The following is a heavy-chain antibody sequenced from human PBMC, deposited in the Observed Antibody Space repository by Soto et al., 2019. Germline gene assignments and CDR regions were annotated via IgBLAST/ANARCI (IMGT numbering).Heavy chain of an antibody. CDR1: GGSISSYS. D-gene: IGHD3-16*01. Sequence: SETLSLTCTVSGGSISSYSWSWIRQPPGKGLEWIGYIYHSGSTYYNPSLKSRVTISVDRSKNQFSLKLSSVTAADTAVYYCARGPPHVWGQGTLVTVSS. V-gene: IGHV4-30-2*01. J-gene: IGHJ4*02. CDR2: IYHSGST. CDR3: ARGPPHV.